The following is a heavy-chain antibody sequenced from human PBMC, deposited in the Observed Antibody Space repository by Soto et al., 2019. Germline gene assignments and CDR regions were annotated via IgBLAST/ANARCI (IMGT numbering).Heavy chain of an antibody. D-gene: IGHD1-26*01. J-gene: IGHJ3*02. Sequence: QVQLQESGPGLVKPSQTLSLTCTVSGGSISSGGYYWSWIRQHPGKGLEWIGYIYYSGSTYYNPSLKSRVTISVDTSKNQFSLKRSSVTAADTAVYYCASCWGNRYSGSYSPFDIWGQGTMVTVSS. V-gene: IGHV4-31*03. CDR2: IYYSGST. CDR3: ASCWGNRYSGSYSPFDI. CDR1: GGSISSGGYY.